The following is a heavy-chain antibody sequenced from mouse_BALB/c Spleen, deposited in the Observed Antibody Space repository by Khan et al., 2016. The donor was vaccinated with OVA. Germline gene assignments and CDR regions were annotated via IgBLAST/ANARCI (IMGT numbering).Heavy chain of an antibody. CDR1: GYTFTSYW. CDR2: VSPGSGSP. D-gene: IGHD1-1*01. CDR3: TTSNYYGNSLYAMDY. V-gene: IGHV1S41*01. Sequence: DLVKPGASVKLSCKASGYTFTSYWINWIKQRPGQGLEWIGRVSPGSGSPYYNEIFKGKATVTVDKSSSTAYIQLNSLSSEDSAVYFSTTSNYYGNSLYAMDYWGQGTSVTVSS. J-gene: IGHJ4*01.